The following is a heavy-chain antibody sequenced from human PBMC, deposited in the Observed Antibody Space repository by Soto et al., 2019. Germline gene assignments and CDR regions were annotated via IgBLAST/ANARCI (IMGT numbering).Heavy chain of an antibody. Sequence: QVQLVQSGAEMKKPGSSVKVSCQSSGGTFNTYAMNWVRQAPGQGPEWMGDISPMFGAANYAPKFQGRVTITPAESTGTSDMQLSSLTSEDTALYFCAREVQVHTPAFVYWGQGTLVTVSS. CDR2: ISPMFGAA. V-gene: IGHV1-69*19. CDR1: GGTFNTYA. CDR3: AREVQVHTPAFVY. D-gene: IGHD3-10*01. J-gene: IGHJ4*02.